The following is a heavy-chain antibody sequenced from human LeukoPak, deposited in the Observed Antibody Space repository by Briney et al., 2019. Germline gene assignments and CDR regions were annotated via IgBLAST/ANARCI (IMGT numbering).Heavy chain of an antibody. J-gene: IGHJ4*02. CDR1: GYTLTELS. CDR3: ATTRGYSYALDY. CDR2: FDPEDGET. D-gene: IGHD5-18*01. V-gene: IGHV1-24*01. Sequence: ASVKVSCKVSGYTLTELSMHWVRQAPGKGLEWMGGFDPEDGETIYAQKFQGRVTMTEDTSTDTAYMELSSPRSEDTAVYYCATTRGYSYALDYWGQGTLVTVSS.